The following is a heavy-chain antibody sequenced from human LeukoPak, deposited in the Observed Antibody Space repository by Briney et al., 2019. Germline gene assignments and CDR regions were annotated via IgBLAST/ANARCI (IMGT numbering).Heavy chain of an antibody. CDR2: INHSGST. CDR1: GGSFSGYY. J-gene: IGHJ5*02. Sequence: SETLSLTCAVYGGSFSGYYWSWIRQPPGKGLEWIGEINHSGSTNYHPSLKSRVTISVDTSKNQFFLKLSSVTAADTAVYYCARGGVTYYYGSGRLVNWFDPWGQGILVTVS. CDR3: ARGGVTYYYGSGRLVNWFDP. D-gene: IGHD3-10*01. V-gene: IGHV4-34*01.